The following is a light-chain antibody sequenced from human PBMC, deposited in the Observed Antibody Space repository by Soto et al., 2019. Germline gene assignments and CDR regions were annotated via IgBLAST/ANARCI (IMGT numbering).Light chain of an antibody. CDR1: SANLGSHT. CDR3: AAWDDSLNGVV. Sequence: QSVLTQPPSASGTPGQRVTISCSGSSANLGSHTVNWYQQLPGTAPRLLIYNTYYRPSGVPDRFSGSKSGTSASLAIGGLQSEDEADYYCAAWDDSLNGVVFGGGTQLTVL. V-gene: IGLV1-44*01. CDR2: NTY. J-gene: IGLJ2*01.